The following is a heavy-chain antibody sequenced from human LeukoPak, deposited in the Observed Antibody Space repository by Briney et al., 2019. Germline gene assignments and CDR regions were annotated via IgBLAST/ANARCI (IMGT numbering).Heavy chain of an antibody. J-gene: IGHJ4*02. V-gene: IGHV4-59*12. CDR3: ARGLRYYDILTGYYSYYFDY. Sequence: PSETLSLTCTVPGGSISSYYWSWIRQPPGKGLEWIGYIYYSGITNYNPSLKSRVTISVDTSKNQFSLKLSSVTAADTAVYYCARGLRYYDILTGYYSYYFDYWGQGTLVTVSS. CDR1: GGSISSYY. CDR2: IYYSGIT. D-gene: IGHD3-9*01.